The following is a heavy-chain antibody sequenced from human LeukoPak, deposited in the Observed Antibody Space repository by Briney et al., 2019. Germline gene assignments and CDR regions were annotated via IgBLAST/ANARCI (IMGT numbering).Heavy chain of an antibody. CDR3: ARGYDILTSHDYFDY. CDR2: IYHSGST. V-gene: IGHV4-30-2*01. J-gene: IGHJ4*02. D-gene: IGHD3-9*01. Sequence: SETLSLTCTVSGASISSGGYSWSWIRQPPGKGLEWIGYIYHSGSTYYNPSLKSRVTTSVDRSKNQFSLKLTSVTAADTAVYYCARGYDILTSHDYFDYWGQGTLVTVSS. CDR1: GASISSGGYS.